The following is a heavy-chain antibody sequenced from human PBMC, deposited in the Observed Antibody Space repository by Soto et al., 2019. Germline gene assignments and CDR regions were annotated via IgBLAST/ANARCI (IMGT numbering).Heavy chain of an antibody. D-gene: IGHD3-10*01. Sequence: EVQLVESGGGLIQPGGSLRLSCAASGFTFSSNDMNWVRQAPGKGLEWVSLIYSGGSTYYADSVKGRFTISRANAKNKLYLQMSSLRAEDTAVYDCETRPVLHWAPRGQGTLVTVSS. CDR1: GFTFSSND. CDR2: IYSGGST. J-gene: IGHJ3*01. CDR3: ETRPVLHWAP. V-gene: IGHV3-53*01.